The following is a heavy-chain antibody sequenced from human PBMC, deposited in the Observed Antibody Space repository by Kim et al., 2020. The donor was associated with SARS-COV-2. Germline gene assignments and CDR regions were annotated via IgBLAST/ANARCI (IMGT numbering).Heavy chain of an antibody. CDR3: ARTMVRGVISLSGMDV. Sequence: KFQGRVTITANNSTSTDYMELNSLRSEDTAVYYCARTMVRGVISLSGMDVWGQGTTVTVSS. V-gene: IGHV1-69*02. J-gene: IGHJ6*02. D-gene: IGHD3-10*01.